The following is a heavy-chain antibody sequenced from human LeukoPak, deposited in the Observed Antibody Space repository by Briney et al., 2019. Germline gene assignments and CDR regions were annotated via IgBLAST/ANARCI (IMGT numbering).Heavy chain of an antibody. D-gene: IGHD3-16*01. CDR3: AKDRRMMSAYYGMDV. CDR2: ISYDGGNQ. CDR1: GFTFFNYG. J-gene: IGHJ6*02. Sequence: GGSLRLSCEASGFTFFNYGVHWVRQAPGKGLEWVSLISYDGGNQKYADSVKGRFTISRDNSKNTVYLQLNSLRAEDTAVYYCAKDRRMMSAYYGMDVWGRGTTVIVSS. V-gene: IGHV3-30*18.